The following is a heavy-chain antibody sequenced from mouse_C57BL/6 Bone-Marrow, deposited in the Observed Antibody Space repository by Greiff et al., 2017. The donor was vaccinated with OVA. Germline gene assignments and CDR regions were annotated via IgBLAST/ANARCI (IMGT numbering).Heavy chain of an antibody. CDR2: IFPGSGST. D-gene: IGHD2-1*01. CDR1: GYTFTSYW. V-gene: IGHV1-56*01. J-gene: IGHJ4*01. Sequence: QVQLQQSGPELVRPGASVKISCKAPGYTFTSYWMQWVRQRPGQGLAWIGEIFPGSGSTYYNEKFKGKATLTVDTSSSTAYMQLSSLTSEDSAVYFCARGGSIYYGNSLYAMDYWGQGTSVTVSS. CDR3: ARGGSIYYGNSLYAMDY.